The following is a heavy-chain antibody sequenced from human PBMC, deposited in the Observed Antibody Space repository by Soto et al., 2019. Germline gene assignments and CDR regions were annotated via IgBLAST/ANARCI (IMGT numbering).Heavy chain of an antibody. D-gene: IGHD6-19*01. V-gene: IGHV1-69*13. J-gene: IGHJ4*02. CDR1: GGTFSSYA. CDR2: IIPIFGTA. CDR3: ARWLVRSYFDY. Sequence: KKTPASVKISCKASGGTFSSYAISWVRQAPGQGLEWMGGIIPIFGTANYAQKFQGRVTITADESTSTAYMELSSLRSEDTAVYYCARWLVRSYFDYWGQGTLVTVSS.